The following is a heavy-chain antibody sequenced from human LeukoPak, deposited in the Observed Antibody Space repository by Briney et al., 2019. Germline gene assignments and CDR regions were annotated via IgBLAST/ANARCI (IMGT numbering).Heavy chain of an antibody. V-gene: IGHV4-59*01. CDR1: DDPISDYY. D-gene: IGHD3-16*01. J-gene: IGHJ4*02. CDR3: TRGAGWLIDY. Sequence: PSETLSLTCTVSDDPISDYYRGWIRQPPGKGPEWIGYFHNSGTSTYNPSLKSQVTISADTSKNQFSLKLNSLTTADTAVYYCTRGAGWLIDYWGQGILVTVSS. CDR2: FHNSGTS.